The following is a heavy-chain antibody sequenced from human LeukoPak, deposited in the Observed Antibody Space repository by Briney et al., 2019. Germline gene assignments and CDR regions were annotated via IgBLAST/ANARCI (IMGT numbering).Heavy chain of an antibody. CDR3: AKYQGFYYYYGMDV. CDR2: ISGSGGST. J-gene: IGHJ6*02. CDR1: GFTFSSYA. V-gene: IGHV3-23*01. Sequence: GGSLRLSCAASGFTFSSYAMSWVRQAPGKELEWVSAISGSGGSTYYADSVKGRFTISRDNSKNTLYLQMNSLRAEDTAVYYCAKYQGFYYYYGMDVWGQGTTVTVSS. D-gene: IGHD2-2*01.